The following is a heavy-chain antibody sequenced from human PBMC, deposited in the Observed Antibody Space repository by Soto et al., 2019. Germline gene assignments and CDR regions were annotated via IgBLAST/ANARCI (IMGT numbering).Heavy chain of an antibody. V-gene: IGHV3-7*01. J-gene: IGHJ3*02. D-gene: IGHD2-2*01. Sequence: GGSLRLSCAASGFTFSSYWMSWVRQAPGKGLEWVANIKQDGSEKYYVASVKGRFTISRDNAKNSLYLQMNSLRAEDTAVYYCARDVHCSSTSCRDDAFDIGGQGTMVTVSS. CDR2: IKQDGSEK. CDR3: ARDVHCSSTSCRDDAFDI. CDR1: GFTFSSYW.